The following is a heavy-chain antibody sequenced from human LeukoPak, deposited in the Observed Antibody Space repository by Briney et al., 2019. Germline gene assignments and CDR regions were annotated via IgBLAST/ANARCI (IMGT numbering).Heavy chain of an antibody. V-gene: IGHV3-53*01. CDR1: GFNVSSNY. CDR3: ARSGSYVDY. CDR2: IYSGGST. D-gene: IGHD1-26*01. J-gene: IGHJ4*02. Sequence: PGGSLRLSCAASGFNVSSNYMSWVRQAPGKGLEWVSVIYSGGSTYYADSVKGRFTISRDNSKNTLYLQMKSLRAGDTAVYYCARSGSYVDYWGQGTLVTVSS.